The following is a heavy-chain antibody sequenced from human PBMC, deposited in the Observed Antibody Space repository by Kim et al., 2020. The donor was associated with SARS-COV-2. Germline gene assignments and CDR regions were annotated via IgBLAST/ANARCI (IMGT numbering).Heavy chain of an antibody. Sequence: SETLSLTCAVYGGSFSGYYWSWIRQPPGKGLEWIGEINHSGSTNYNPSLKSRVTISVDTSKNQFSLKLSSVTAADTAVYYCARVGYYGSGSYDYWGQGTLVTVSS. V-gene: IGHV4-34*01. CDR2: INHSGST. J-gene: IGHJ4*02. CDR3: ARVGYYGSGSYDY. CDR1: GGSFSGYY. D-gene: IGHD3-10*01.